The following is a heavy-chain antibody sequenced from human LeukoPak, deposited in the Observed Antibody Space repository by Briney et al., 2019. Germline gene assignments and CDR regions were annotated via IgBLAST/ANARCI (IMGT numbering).Heavy chain of an antibody. V-gene: IGHV1-2*02. CDR2: INPNSGDA. J-gene: IGHJ5*02. CDR1: GYTFTGFY. D-gene: IGHD2-2*01. Sequence: ASVKVSCKASGYTFTGFYIHWLRQAPGQGLEWMGWINPNSGDANYAPKFQGRVTTTRDTSISTAYMELSSLRSDDTAVYYCARGHCGSATCQRNWFDPWGQGSLVTVSS. CDR3: ARGHCGSATCQRNWFDP.